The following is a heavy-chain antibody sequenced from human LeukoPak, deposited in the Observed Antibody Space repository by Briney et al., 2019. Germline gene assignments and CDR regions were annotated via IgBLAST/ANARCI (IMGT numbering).Heavy chain of an antibody. CDR2: MNPNSGIT. D-gene: IGHD3-22*01. V-gene: IGHV1-8*03. CDR1: GYSFTNYD. Sequence: ASVTVSRKASGYSFTNYDINWVRQAPGQGLEWMGWMNPNSGITAYAQKFQGRVTITRNTSISTAYMELSSLRPEDTAVYYCAREDFYDSGSNDYWGQGTLVTVSS. CDR3: AREDFYDSGSNDY. J-gene: IGHJ4*02.